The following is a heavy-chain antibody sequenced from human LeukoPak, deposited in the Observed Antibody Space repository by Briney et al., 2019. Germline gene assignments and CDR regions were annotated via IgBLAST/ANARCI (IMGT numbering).Heavy chain of an antibody. CDR3: AKDKEYGDYVYYFDF. J-gene: IGHJ4*02. CDR1: GFTFTSFA. V-gene: IGHV3-23*01. CDR2: INHSGGRT. Sequence: GGSLRLSCAASGFTFTSFALTWVRQAPGKGLEWVSTINHSGGRTYYADSVKGRFTVSSDISNNTLYLQMNSLRPEDTAIYYCAKDKEYGDYVYYFDFWGQGTLVTVSS. D-gene: IGHD4-17*01.